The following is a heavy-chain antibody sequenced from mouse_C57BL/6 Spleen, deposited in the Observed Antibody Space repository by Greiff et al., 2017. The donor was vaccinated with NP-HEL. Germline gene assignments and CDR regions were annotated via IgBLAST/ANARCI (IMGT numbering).Heavy chain of an antibody. CDR1: GYAFSSSW. CDR3: GRGLLRYGAMDY. J-gene: IGHJ4*01. V-gene: IGHV1-82*01. Sequence: QVQLQQSGPELVKPGASVKISCKASGYAFSSSWMNWVKQRPGKGLEWIGRIYPGDGDTNYNGKFKGKATLTADKSSSTAYMQLSSLTSEDSAVYFGGRGLLRYGAMDYWGQGTSVTVSS. D-gene: IGHD1-1*01. CDR2: IYPGDGDT.